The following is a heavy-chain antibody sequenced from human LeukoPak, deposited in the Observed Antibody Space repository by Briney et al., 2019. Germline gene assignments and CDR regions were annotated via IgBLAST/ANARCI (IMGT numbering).Heavy chain of an antibody. CDR3: ARDGLMSGYDPSYFDY. J-gene: IGHJ4*02. D-gene: IGHD3-3*01. Sequence: GGSLRLSSAASGFTFSTYSMNWVRPAPGKGLEWVSSISSSRSYIYYADSVKGRFTISRDNAKNSLHLQMNSLRAEDTAVYYCARDGLMSGYDPSYFDYWGQGTLVTVSS. CDR1: GFTFSTYS. V-gene: IGHV3-21*01. CDR2: ISSSRSYI.